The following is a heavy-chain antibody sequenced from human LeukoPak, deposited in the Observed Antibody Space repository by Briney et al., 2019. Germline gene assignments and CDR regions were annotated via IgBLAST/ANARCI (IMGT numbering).Heavy chain of an antibody. CDR3: ALTRECYYYYYGMDV. D-gene: IGHD1/OR15-1a*01. V-gene: IGHV1-69*13. J-gene: IGHJ6*02. CDR1: GGTFSSYA. Sequence: ASVKVSCKASGGTFSSYAISWVRQAPGQGLEWMGGIIPIFGTANYAQKFQGRVTIAADESTSTAYMELSSLRSEDTAVYYCALTRECYYYYYGMDVWGQGTTVTVSS. CDR2: IIPIFGTA.